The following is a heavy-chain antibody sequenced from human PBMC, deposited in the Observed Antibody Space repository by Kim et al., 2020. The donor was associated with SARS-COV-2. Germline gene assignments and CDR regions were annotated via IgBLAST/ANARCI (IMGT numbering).Heavy chain of an antibody. V-gene: IGHV4-61*02. CDR3: ARESGGADGFPGHY. CDR2: VYTSGST. Sequence: SETLSLTCSVSGGSISRGSYYWSWIRQPAGKGLEWIGRVYTSGSTSYNPSLKSRVTISRDTSRNQFSLKLSSVTAADTAVYYCARESGGADGFPGHYWGQGTLVIVSS. J-gene: IGHJ4*02. D-gene: IGHD6-13*01. CDR1: GGSISRGSYY.